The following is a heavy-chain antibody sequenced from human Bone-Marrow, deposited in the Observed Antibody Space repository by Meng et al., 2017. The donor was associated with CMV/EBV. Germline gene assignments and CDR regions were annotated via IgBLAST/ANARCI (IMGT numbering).Heavy chain of an antibody. D-gene: IGHD4-11*01. CDR1: GFTFSSYG. CDR2: IRSSTTYI. V-gene: IGHV3-21*01. J-gene: IGHJ3*02. Sequence: GESLKISCAASGFTFSSYGMNWVRQAPGRGLEWVSSIRSSTTYIYYADSVKGRFTISRDNAKNSLYLQMNSLRAEDTAVYYCARIDYLDAFDIWGQGTMVTVSS. CDR3: ARIDYLDAFDI.